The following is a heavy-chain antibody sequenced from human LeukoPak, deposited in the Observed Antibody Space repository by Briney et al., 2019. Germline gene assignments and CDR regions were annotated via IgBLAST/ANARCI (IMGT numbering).Heavy chain of an antibody. D-gene: IGHD2-2*01. CDR2: INPNSGGT. J-gene: IGHJ4*02. CDR1: AYTFTGYY. Sequence: ASVNVSCKASAYTFTGYYMHWVRQAPGQGLEWMGWINPNSGGTNYAQKFQGRVTMTRGTSISTAYMELSRLRSDDTAVYYCATIDCSSTSCYNLGFDYWGQGTLVTVSS. V-gene: IGHV1-2*02. CDR3: ATIDCSSTSCYNLGFDY.